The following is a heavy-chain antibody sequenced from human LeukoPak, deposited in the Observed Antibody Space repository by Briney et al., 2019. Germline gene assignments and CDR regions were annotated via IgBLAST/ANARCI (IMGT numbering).Heavy chain of an antibody. CDR2: ISGSGGST. D-gene: IGHD6-19*01. CDR1: GFTFSDYY. J-gene: IGHJ4*02. CDR3: AKLYSSGWYDYFDY. V-gene: IGHV3-23*01. Sequence: GGSLRLSCAASGFTFSDYYMSWIRQAPGKGLEWVSAISGSGGSTYYADSVKGRFTISRDNSKNTLYLQMNSLRAEDTAVYYCAKLYSSGWYDYFDYWGQGTLVTVSS.